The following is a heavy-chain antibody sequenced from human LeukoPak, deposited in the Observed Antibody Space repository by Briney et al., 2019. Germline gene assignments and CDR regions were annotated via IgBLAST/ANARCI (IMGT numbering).Heavy chain of an antibody. V-gene: IGHV3-30*02. CDR3: AKGLRDRDIVVVTTHFDC. CDR2: IRYDGSNK. CDR1: GFTFSSYG. Sequence: GGSLRLSCAASGFTFSSYGMHWVRQAPGKGLEWVAFIRYDGSNKYYADSVKGRFTISRDNSKNTLYLQMNSLRAEDTAVYYCAKGLRDRDIVVVTTHFDCWGQGTLVTVSS. J-gene: IGHJ4*02. D-gene: IGHD2-21*02.